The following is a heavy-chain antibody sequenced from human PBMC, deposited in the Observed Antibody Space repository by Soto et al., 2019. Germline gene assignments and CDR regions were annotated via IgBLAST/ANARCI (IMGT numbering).Heavy chain of an antibody. CDR3: ARGPSLTNPDYGDYFNYYYYYMDV. D-gene: IGHD4-17*01. V-gene: IGHV4-34*01. CDR2: INHSGST. J-gene: IGHJ6*03. CDR1: GGSFSGYY. Sequence: PSETLSLTCAVYGGSFSGYYWSWIRQPPGKGLEWIGEINHSGSTNYNPSLKSRVTISVDTSKNQFSLKLSSVTAADTAVYYCARGPSLTNPDYGDYFNYYYYYMDVWGKGTTVTVSS.